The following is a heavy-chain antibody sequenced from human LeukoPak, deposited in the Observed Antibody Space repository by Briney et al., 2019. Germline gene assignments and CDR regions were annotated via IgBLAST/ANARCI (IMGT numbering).Heavy chain of an antibody. CDR1: GFTFSTYA. J-gene: IGHJ5*02. V-gene: IGHV3-23*01. Sequence: GESLRLSCAASGFTFSTYAMSWVRQAPGKGLEWVSAIVGGGGNTFYADPVKGWFTISRDNSQNTLYLQMNSLRAEDTAVYYCAKGCFSSSCSDSRWFDPWGLGTLVTVSS. CDR2: IVGGGGNT. CDR3: AKGCFSSSCSDSRWFDP. D-gene: IGHD2-2*01.